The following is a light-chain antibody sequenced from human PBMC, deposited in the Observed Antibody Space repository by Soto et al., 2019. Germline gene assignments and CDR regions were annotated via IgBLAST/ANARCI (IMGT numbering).Light chain of an antibody. CDR1: QGSSNY. V-gene: IGKV1-16*02. CDR3: QDFNSYPRS. Sequence: DIQMTQSPSSLSASVGDRMTITCRASQGSSNYLAWFQQKAGKAPKSLINAASSLQSGVPSKFSGSGSGTDFTLSISSLQPENFATCYCQDFNSYPRSFGPGTKVDIK. J-gene: IGKJ3*01. CDR2: AAS.